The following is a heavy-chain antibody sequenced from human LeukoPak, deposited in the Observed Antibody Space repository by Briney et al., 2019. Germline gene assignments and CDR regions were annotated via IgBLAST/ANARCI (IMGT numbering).Heavy chain of an antibody. CDR2: IYYSGST. CDR3: ARKLGYCSGGSCYWSWFDP. J-gene: IGHJ5*02. V-gene: IGHV4-59*08. Sequence: SETLSLTCTVSGGSISSSYWSWIRQPPGKGLEWIGYIYYSGSTNYNPSLKSRVTISVDTSKNQFSLKLSSVTAADTAVYYCARKLGYCSGGSCYWSWFDPWGQGTLVTVSS. D-gene: IGHD2-15*01. CDR1: GGSISSSY.